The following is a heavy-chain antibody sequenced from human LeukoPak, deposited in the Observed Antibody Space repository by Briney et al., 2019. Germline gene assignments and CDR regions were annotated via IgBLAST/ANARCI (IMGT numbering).Heavy chain of an antibody. CDR2: ISSSGSTI. V-gene: IGHV3-48*03. J-gene: IGHJ4*02. Sequence: GGSLRLSCAASGFTFSSYEMNWVRQAPGKGLEWVSYISSSGSTIYYADSVKGRFTISRDNAKNSLYLQMNSLRAEDTAVYYCAISTWNDVRDYWGQGTLVTVSS. D-gene: IGHD1-1*01. CDR3: AISTWNDVRDY. CDR1: GFTFSSYE.